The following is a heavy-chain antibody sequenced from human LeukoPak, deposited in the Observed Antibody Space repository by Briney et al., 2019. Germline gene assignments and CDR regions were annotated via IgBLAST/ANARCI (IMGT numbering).Heavy chain of an antibody. CDR3: ARVRQLVTDY. J-gene: IGHJ4*02. V-gene: IGHV4-61*02. CDR2: IYTSGST. Sequence: PSQTLSLTCTVSGGSISSGSYYWSWIRQPAGKGLEWIGRIYTSGSTNYNPSLKSRVTISVDTSKNQFSLKLSSVTAADTAVYYCARVRQLVTDYWGQGTLVTVSS. D-gene: IGHD6-6*01. CDR1: GGSISSGSYY.